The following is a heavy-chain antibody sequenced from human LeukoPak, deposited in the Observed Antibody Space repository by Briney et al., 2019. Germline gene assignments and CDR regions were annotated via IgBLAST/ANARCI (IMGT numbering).Heavy chain of an antibody. D-gene: IGHD3-9*01. CDR3: AKARITILLDY. J-gene: IGHJ4*02. Sequence: GGSVRLSCAASRFTFSNYAMSWVRQAPGKGLEWVSTINGSGGSTYYTDSVKGRFTISRDNSKNTLYLLMNSLRAEDTAVYYCAKARITILLDYWGQGTLVTVSS. CDR1: RFTFSNYA. V-gene: IGHV3-23*01. CDR2: INGSGGST.